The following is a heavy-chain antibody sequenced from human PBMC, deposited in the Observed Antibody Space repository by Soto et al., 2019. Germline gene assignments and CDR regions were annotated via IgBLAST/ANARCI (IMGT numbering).Heavy chain of an antibody. D-gene: IGHD3-10*01. CDR3: ARSVDYGSGSAVDI. CDR2: IGTAGDT. CDR1: GFTFSSYD. V-gene: IGHV3-13*01. J-gene: IGHJ3*02. Sequence: EVQLVESGGGLVQPGGSLRLSCAASGFTFSSYDMHWVRQATGKGLEWVSAIGTAGDTYYPGSVKGRFTIARENAKNSLYLQMNLLRAGDTAVYYCARSVDYGSGSAVDIWGQGTMVTVSS.